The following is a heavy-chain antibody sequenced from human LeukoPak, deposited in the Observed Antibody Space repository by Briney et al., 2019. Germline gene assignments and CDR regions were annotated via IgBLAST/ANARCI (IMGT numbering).Heavy chain of an antibody. V-gene: IGHV4-39*01. CDR2: IYYSGST. CDR3: ATTYYYDSSGYYPDAFDI. CDR1: GGSISSGGYY. Sequence: SETLSLTCIVSGGSISSGGYYWSWIRQPPGKGLEWIGSIYYSGSTYYNPSLKSRVTISVDTSKNQFSLKLSSVTAADTAVYYCATTYYYDSSGYYPDAFDIWGQGTMVTVSS. J-gene: IGHJ3*02. D-gene: IGHD3-22*01.